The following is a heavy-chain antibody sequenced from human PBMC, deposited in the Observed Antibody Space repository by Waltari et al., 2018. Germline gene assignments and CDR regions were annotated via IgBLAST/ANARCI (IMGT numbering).Heavy chain of an antibody. CDR1: GGSISNYY. V-gene: IGHV4-59*01. Sequence: QVQLQESGPGLVKPAETLSLTCTVSGGSISNYYCSWIRQPPGKGLEWIGYISYSGSTTYTPSLQSRVTITVATSKKQFSLKLNFVTAADTAVYYCARGSEGSYCSGGTCYSYYYMDVWGKGTTVTVSS. CDR2: ISYSGST. J-gene: IGHJ6*03. CDR3: ARGSEGSYCSGGTCYSYYYMDV. D-gene: IGHD2-15*01.